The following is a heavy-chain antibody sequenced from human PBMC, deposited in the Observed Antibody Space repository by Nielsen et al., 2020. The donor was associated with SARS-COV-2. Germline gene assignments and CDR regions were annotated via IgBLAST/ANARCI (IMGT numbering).Heavy chain of an antibody. J-gene: IGHJ3*02. V-gene: IGHV3-23*01. CDR1: GFTFNIYA. Sequence: GGSLRLSCIASGFTFNIYAMAWVRRTPGRGLQWVSGISASGGSTYYTDSVKGRFAVSRDNSRNTLYLQMHSLRVEDTALYYCAKDDVVWGDAFDIWGQGTMVTVSS. CDR2: ISASGGST. D-gene: IGHD3-16*01. CDR3: AKDDVVWGDAFDI.